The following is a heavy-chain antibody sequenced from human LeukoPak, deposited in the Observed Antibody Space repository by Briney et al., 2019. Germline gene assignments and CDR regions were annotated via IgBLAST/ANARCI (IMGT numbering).Heavy chain of an antibody. V-gene: IGHV4-38-2*02. J-gene: IGHJ4*02. Sequence: SETLSLTCTVSGYSISSDYYWVWIRQPPGKGLEWIGAIYHTGSTHYNPSLKSRVTMSVDTSRNQFSLRLTSVTAADTAVYYCARGPSPYGSATLSDSWGQGTLVTVSS. D-gene: IGHD3-10*01. CDR1: GYSISSDYY. CDR3: ARGPSPYGSATLSDS. CDR2: IYHTGST.